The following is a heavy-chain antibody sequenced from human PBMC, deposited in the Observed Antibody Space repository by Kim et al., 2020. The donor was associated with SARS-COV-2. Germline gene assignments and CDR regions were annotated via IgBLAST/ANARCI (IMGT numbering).Heavy chain of an antibody. CDR1: GGSISSSSYY. D-gene: IGHD3-22*01. CDR3: ARHFSSGYYNNWFDP. Sequence: SETLSLTCTVSGGSISSSSYYWGRIRQPPGKGLEWIGSIYYSGSTYYNPSLKSRVTISVDTSKNQFSPKLSSVTAADTAVYYCARHFSSGYYNNWFDPWGQGTLVTVSS. J-gene: IGHJ5*02. CDR2: IYYSGST. V-gene: IGHV4-39*01.